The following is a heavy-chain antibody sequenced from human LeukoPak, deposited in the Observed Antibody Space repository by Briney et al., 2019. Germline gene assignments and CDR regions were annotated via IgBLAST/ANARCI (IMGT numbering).Heavy chain of an antibody. CDR3: ASADMDSSGYYLGYYFDY. D-gene: IGHD3-22*01. V-gene: IGHV4-30-4*01. Sequence: SETLSLTCTVSSGSISSGDYYWSWIRQPPGKGLEWIGYIYYSGSTYYNPSLKSRVTISVDTSKNQFSLKLSSVTAADTVVYYCASADMDSSGYYLGYYFDYWGQGTLVTVSS. CDR1: SGSISSGDYY. J-gene: IGHJ4*02. CDR2: IYYSGST.